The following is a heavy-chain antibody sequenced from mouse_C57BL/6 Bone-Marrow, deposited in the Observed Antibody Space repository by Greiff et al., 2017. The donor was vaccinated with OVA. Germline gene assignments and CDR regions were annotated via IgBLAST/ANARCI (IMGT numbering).Heavy chain of an antibody. D-gene: IGHD2-1*01. Sequence: EVQLQQSGAELVRPGASVKLSCTASGFNIKDDYMHWVKQRPEQGLEWIGWIDPENGDTEYASKFQGKATITADTSSNTAYLQLSSLTSEDTAVYYCTTDVNYDFAYWGQGTTLTVSS. J-gene: IGHJ2*01. CDR3: TTDVNYDFAY. V-gene: IGHV14-4*01. CDR2: IDPENGDT. CDR1: GFNIKDDY.